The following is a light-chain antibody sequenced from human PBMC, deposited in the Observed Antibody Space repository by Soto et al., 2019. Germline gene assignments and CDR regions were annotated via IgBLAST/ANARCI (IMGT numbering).Light chain of an antibody. CDR1: QSISSW. J-gene: IGKJ1*01. CDR2: DAS. Sequence: DIQMTQSPSTLSASVGDRVTITCRASQSISSWLAWYQQKAGKAPKLLIYDASSLESGVPSRFRGSGSGTEFTLTISSLKPDDFETYYCQHYNSYSEAFGQGTKVDIK. CDR3: QHYNSYSEA. V-gene: IGKV1-5*01.